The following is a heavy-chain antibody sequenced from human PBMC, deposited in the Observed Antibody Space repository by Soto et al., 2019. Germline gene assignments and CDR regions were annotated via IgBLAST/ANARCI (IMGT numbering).Heavy chain of an antibody. CDR2: ISAYKGNT. J-gene: IGHJ6*02. CDR1: GYTFTSYG. Sequence: QVQLVQSGTEVEKPGASVRVSCKASGYTFTSYGISWVRQAPGQGLEWTGWISAYKGNTNYAQKLQGRVTMTTDTSTSTAYMELRSLRSDDTAVYYCARGPMITFGGVITDYYYHGMDVWGQGTTVTFSS. D-gene: IGHD3-16*02. V-gene: IGHV1-18*01. CDR3: ARGPMITFGGVITDYYYHGMDV.